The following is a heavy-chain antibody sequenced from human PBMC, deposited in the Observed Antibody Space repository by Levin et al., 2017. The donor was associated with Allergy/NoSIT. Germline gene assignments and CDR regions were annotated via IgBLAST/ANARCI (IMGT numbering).Heavy chain of an antibody. Sequence: PGGSLRLSCAASGFTFSSYAMTWVRQAPGKGLEWVSSISDRGGSIYYTDSVKGRFTISRDNSKNTLYLQMNSLRAEDTAVYYCATISGTFHYWGQGTLVTVSS. CDR1: GFTFSSYA. CDR3: ATISGTFHY. D-gene: IGHD6-25*01. V-gene: IGHV3-23*01. CDR2: ISDRGGSI. J-gene: IGHJ4*02.